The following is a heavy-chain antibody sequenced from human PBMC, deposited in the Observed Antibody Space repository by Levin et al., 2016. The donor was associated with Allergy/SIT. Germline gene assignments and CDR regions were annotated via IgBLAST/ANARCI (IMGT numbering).Heavy chain of an antibody. CDR2: INPNSGGT. D-gene: IGHD5-24*01. Sequence: ASVKVSCKASGYTFTSYGISWVRQAPGQGLEWMGWINPNSGGTNYAQKFQGRVTMTRDTSISTAYMELSRLRSDDTAVYYCARGDGYNLGNAFDIWGQGTMVTVSS. J-gene: IGHJ3*02. CDR3: ARGDGYNLGNAFDI. CDR1: GYTFTSYG. V-gene: IGHV1-2*02.